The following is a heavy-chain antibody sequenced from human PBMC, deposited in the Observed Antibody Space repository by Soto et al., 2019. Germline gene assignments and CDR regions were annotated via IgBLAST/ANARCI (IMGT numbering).Heavy chain of an antibody. CDR3: ERERYYYGSGDY. Sequence: MTLVCQPQGKGLEWVSRICGSDNIHYGDSVKGRFTISRDNAKNSLFLQMNSLRANDTAMYYCERERYYYGSGDYRGKGTPVTVSS. CDR2: ICGSDNI. D-gene: IGHD3-10*01. J-gene: IGHJ4*02. V-gene: IGHV3-21*01.